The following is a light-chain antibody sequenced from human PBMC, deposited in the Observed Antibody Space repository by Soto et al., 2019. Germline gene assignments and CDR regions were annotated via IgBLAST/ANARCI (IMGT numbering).Light chain of an antibody. J-gene: IGKJ5*01. Sequence: EIVMTQSPATLSVSPGERVTLSCRASQSVSSRLAWYHQKPGQSPRLLIYGASTRATGIPARFSGSGSGTEFTLTISSLEPEDFAVYYCQQRSNWPITFGQGTRLEIK. CDR3: QQRSNWPIT. V-gene: IGKV3-15*01. CDR2: GAS. CDR1: QSVSSR.